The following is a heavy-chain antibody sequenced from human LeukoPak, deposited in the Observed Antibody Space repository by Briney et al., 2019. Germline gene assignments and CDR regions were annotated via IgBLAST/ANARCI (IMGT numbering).Heavy chain of an antibody. Sequence: SETLSLTCTVSGDSISSSSYHWGWIRQPPGKGLEWIGSIYYSGSTYYNPSLKSRVTISVDTSKNQFSLKLSSVTAADTAVYYCARHRRGGTYYMDVWGKGTTVTISS. V-gene: IGHV4-39*01. CDR1: GDSISSSSYH. CDR2: IYYSGST. J-gene: IGHJ6*03. CDR3: ARHRRGGTYYMDV. D-gene: IGHD3-10*01.